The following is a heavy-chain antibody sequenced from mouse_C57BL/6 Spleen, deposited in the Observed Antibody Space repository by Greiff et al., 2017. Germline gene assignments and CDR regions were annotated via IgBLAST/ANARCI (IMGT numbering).Heavy chain of an antibody. Sequence: EVQLQQSGAELVRPGASVKLSCTASGFNIKDYYMHWVKQRPEQGLEWIGRIDPADGDTEYAPKFQGKATMTADTSSNTAYLQLSSLTSEDTAVYYCTTSAQATLFSYWGQGTTLTVSS. CDR3: TTSAQATLFSY. D-gene: IGHD3-2*02. J-gene: IGHJ2*01. V-gene: IGHV14-1*01. CDR1: GFNIKDYY. CDR2: IDPADGDT.